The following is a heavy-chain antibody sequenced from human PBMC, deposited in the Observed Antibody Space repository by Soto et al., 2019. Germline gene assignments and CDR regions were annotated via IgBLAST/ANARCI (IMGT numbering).Heavy chain of an antibody. CDR3: AKGGYNYRFLFDC. Sequence: PGGSLRLSCAASGFTFSTYAMAWVRQAPGKGLEWVSGVSASGLNTDYADPVKGRFYISRDNSKNTLYLQMNSLRAEDTAVYYCAKGGYNYRFLFDCRGQGSPVIVSS. J-gene: IGHJ4*02. CDR2: VSASGLNT. D-gene: IGHD5-18*01. V-gene: IGHV3-23*01. CDR1: GFTFSTYA.